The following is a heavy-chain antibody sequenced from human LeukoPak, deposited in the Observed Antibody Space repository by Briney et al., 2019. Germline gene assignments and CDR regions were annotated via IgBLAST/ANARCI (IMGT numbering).Heavy chain of an antibody. J-gene: IGHJ5*02. V-gene: IGHV1-18*01. CDR1: GYTFTSYG. CDR3: ASDLYYYDSSGYYR. D-gene: IGHD3-22*01. Sequence: ASVKVSCKASGYTFTSYGISWVRQAPGQGLEWMGWISAYNGNTNYAQKFQGRVTITADKSTSTAYMELSSLRSEDTAVYYCASDLYYYDSSGYYRWGQGTLVTVSS. CDR2: ISAYNGNT.